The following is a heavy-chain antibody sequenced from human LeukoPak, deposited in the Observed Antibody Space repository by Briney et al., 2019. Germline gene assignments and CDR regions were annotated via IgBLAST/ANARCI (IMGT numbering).Heavy chain of an antibody. V-gene: IGHV1-2*02. CDR2: INPNSGDT. CDR3: ARDRTSSGWYGTSDY. Sequence: ASVKVSCKASGYTFTGYYMHWVRQAPGQGLEWMGWINPNSGDTNYAQKFQGRVTMTRDTSISTAYMELSRLRSDDTAVYYCARDRTSSGWYGTSDYWGQGTLVTVSS. CDR1: GYTFTGYY. D-gene: IGHD6-19*01. J-gene: IGHJ4*02.